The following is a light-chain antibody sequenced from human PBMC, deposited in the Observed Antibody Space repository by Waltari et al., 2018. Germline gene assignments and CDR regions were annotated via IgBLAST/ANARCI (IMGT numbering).Light chain of an antibody. CDR3: TSYTTSSFWV. J-gene: IGLJ3*02. CDR1: NSDVGGFNF. CDR2: DVR. V-gene: IGLV2-14*03. Sequence: QSALTQPASVSGSPGQSVTIPCTGTNSDVGGFNFVSWYQQHPGKAPTLIIYDVRKRPSGISDRFSGSKSGNTASLTISGLHAEDETDYYCTSYTTSSFWVFGGGTKLTVL.